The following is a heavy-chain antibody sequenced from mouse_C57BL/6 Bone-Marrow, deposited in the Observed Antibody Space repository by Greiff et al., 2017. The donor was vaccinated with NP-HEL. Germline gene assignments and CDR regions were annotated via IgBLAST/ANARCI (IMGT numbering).Heavy chain of an antibody. Sequence: QVQLQQSGAELMKPGASVKLSCKASGYTFTGYWIEWVKQRPGHGLEWIGEILPGSGSTTSNAKFKGKATFTAAPSYHTAYMQLSSRTAEDSAIYCWARRGANWEREFAYWGQGTLVTVSA. V-gene: IGHV1-9*01. J-gene: IGHJ3*01. CDR3: ARRGANWEREFAY. CDR2: ILPGSGST. D-gene: IGHD4-1*01. CDR1: GYTFTGYW.